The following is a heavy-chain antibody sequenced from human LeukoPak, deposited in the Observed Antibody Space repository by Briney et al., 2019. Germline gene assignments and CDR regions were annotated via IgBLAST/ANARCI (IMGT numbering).Heavy chain of an antibody. Sequence: GASVKVSCKASGGTFSSYAISWVRQAPGQGLEWMGGIIPIFGTANYAQKFQGRVTITADESTSAAYMELSSLRSEDTAVYYCARVEMATIVDDYWGQGTLVTVSS. CDR1: GGTFSSYA. V-gene: IGHV1-69*13. CDR3: ARVEMATIVDDY. D-gene: IGHD5-24*01. J-gene: IGHJ4*02. CDR2: IIPIFGTA.